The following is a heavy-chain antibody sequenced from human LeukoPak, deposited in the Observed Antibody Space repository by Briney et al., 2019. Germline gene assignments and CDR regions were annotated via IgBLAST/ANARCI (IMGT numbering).Heavy chain of an antibody. CDR3: ARARSYFRWTALDY. V-gene: IGHV3-23*01. CDR1: GGSISSGDYY. CDR2: ISGSGGST. Sequence: ETLSLTCTVSGGSISSGDYYWSWIRQPPGKGLEWVSAISGSGGSTYYADSVKGRFTISRDNSKNTLYLQMGSLRAEDMAVYYCARARSYFRWTALDYWGQGTLVTVSS. J-gene: IGHJ4*02. D-gene: IGHD2-15*01.